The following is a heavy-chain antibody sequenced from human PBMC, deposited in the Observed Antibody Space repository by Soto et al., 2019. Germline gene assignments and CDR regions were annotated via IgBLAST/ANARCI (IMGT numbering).Heavy chain of an antibody. Sequence: GGSLRLSCAASGFSFNNYAMNWVRQAPGQGLEWVSTISDSGSTYYADSVKGRFTISRDNSKNTLYLQMKSLRAEDTAVYYCAKWGGFYGSGSYFDDYCYGMDVWGQGTTVTVSS. CDR3: AKWGGFYGSGSYFDDYCYGMDV. D-gene: IGHD3-10*01. J-gene: IGHJ6*02. V-gene: IGHV3-23*01. CDR2: ISDSGST. CDR1: GFSFNNYA.